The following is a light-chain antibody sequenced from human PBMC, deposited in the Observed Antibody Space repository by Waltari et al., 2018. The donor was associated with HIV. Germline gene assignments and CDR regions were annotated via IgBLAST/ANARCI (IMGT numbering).Light chain of an antibody. Sequence: QSALTQPASVSGSPGQSITISCTGTSGDIGGSYSFVSWYQQHPAKVPQFLIFEVSTRPSGVSNRFSGSKSANTASLTISGLQPEDEADYYCSSYTSSHIVIFGGGTKVTVL. CDR1: SGDIGGSYSF. J-gene: IGLJ2*01. CDR2: EVS. CDR3: SSYTSSHIVI. V-gene: IGLV2-14*01.